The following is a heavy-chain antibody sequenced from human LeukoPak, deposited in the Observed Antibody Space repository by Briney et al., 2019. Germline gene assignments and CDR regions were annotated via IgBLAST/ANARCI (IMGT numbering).Heavy chain of an antibody. CDR1: GYTFTGYY. D-gene: IGHD6-6*01. CDR3: ARDAPQEQLVNWYFDL. CDR2: INPNSGGT. V-gene: IGHV1-2*04. Sequence: VASVKVSCKASGYTFTGYYMHWVRQAPGQGLEWMGWINPNSGGTNYAQKFQGWVTMTRDTSISTAYMELSRLRSDDTAVYYCARDAPQEQLVNWYFDLWGRGTLVTVSS. J-gene: IGHJ2*01.